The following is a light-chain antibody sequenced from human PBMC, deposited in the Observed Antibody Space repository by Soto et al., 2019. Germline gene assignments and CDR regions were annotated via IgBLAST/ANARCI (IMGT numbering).Light chain of an antibody. V-gene: IGLV3-25*02. CDR1: ALPDQY. CDR3: QSXDSSGSYT. CDR2: KDN. J-gene: IGLJ3*02. Sequence: SYELTQPPSVSVSPGQTARITCSGDALPDQYAYWYQQRPGQAPVLVIYKDNERSTGIPERFSGSTSGTTATLTVSGVQAEDEADYYCQSXDSSGSYTFGGGTKVTVL.